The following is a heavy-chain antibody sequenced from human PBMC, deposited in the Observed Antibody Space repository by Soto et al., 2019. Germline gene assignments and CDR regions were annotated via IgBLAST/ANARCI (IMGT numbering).Heavy chain of an antibody. V-gene: IGHV4-34*01. D-gene: IGHD4-4*01. CDR2: INHSGST. J-gene: IGHJ6*02. CDR1: GGSFSGYY. Sequence: QVQLQQWGAGLLKPSETLSLTCAVYGGSFSGYYWRWIRQPPGKGLEWIGEINHSGSTNYNPSLTRRVTISVDTYKNQFSLKLTSVTAADTAVYYCASASNYLYYYYGMDVWGQGTTVTVSS. CDR3: ASASNYLYYYYGMDV.